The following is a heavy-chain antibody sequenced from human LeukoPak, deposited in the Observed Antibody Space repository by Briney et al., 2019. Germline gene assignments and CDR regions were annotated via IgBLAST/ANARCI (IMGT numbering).Heavy chain of an antibody. D-gene: IGHD1-26*01. CDR2: ISGSGGST. CDR3: ARARSIVGVSPFQH. Sequence: GGSLRLSCAASGFTFSSYAMSWVRQAPGKGLEWVSAISGSGGSTYYADSVKGRCTISRDNSKNTLYLQMNSLTPEDTAVYYCARARSIVGVSPFQHWGQGTLVTVSS. CDR1: GFTFSSYA. V-gene: IGHV3-23*01. J-gene: IGHJ1*01.